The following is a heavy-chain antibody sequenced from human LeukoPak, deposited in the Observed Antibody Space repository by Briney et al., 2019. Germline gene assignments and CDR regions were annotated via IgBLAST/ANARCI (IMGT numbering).Heavy chain of an antibody. CDR2: ISYDGSNK. D-gene: IGHD2-2*01. CDR1: GFTFSSYA. J-gene: IGHJ4*02. V-gene: IGHV3-30-3*02. Sequence: GGSLRLSCAASGFTFSSYAMHWVRQAPGKGLEWVAVISYDGSNKYYADSVKGRFTISRDNSKNTLYLQMNSLRAEDTAVYYCAKLSSTSWTFDYWGQGTLVTVSS. CDR3: AKLSSTSWTFDY.